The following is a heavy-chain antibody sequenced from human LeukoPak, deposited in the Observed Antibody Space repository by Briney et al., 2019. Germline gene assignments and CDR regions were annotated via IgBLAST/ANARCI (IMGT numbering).Heavy chain of an antibody. Sequence: GGSLRLSCAASGFTFSSYGMHWVRQAPGKGLEWVSSISSSSSYIYYADSVKGRFTISRDNAKNSLYLQMNSLRAEDTAVYYCARDTKPTLGYCSSTSCYIDYWGQGTLVTVSS. CDR2: ISSSSSYI. J-gene: IGHJ4*02. CDR3: ARDTKPTLGYCSSTSCYIDY. D-gene: IGHD2-2*02. CDR1: GFTFSSYG. V-gene: IGHV3-21*01.